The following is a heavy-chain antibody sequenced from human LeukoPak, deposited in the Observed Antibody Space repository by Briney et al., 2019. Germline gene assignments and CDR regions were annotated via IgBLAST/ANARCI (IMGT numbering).Heavy chain of an antibody. CDR3: ARASITMVRGVIPYYFDY. J-gene: IGHJ4*02. D-gene: IGHD3-10*01. V-gene: IGHV3-30-3*01. CDR2: ISYDGSNK. CDR1: GFTFSSYA. Sequence: PGGSLRLSCAASGFTFSSYAMHWVRQAPGKGLEWVAVISYDGSNKYYADSVKGRFTISRDNSKNTLYLQMNSLRAEDTAVYYCARASITMVRGVIPYYFDYWGQGTLVTASS.